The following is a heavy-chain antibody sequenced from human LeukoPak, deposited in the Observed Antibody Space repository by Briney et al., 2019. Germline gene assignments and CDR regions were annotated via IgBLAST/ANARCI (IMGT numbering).Heavy chain of an antibody. Sequence: PSETLSLTCAVYGRYFSGYYWSWIRQPPGKGLEWIGEINHSGSTNYNPSLKSRVTISVDTSKNQFSLKLSSVTAADTAVYYCARGQRGITMVRGVISKFDYWGQGTLVTVSS. J-gene: IGHJ4*02. CDR1: GRYFSGYY. CDR3: ARGQRGITMVRGVISKFDY. V-gene: IGHV4-34*01. CDR2: INHSGST. D-gene: IGHD3-10*01.